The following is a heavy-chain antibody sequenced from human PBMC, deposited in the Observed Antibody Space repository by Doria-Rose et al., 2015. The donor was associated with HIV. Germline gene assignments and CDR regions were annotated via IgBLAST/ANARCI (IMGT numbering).Heavy chain of an antibody. Sequence: QVQLQQRGPGLVKPSETLSLTCTISGGSVASGTPYWDWIRQTPGKGLEWIGTIYYSGTTYYNPSLRVRVTISFHTSRTQYSLKLISVTAADTGVYYCAKQAVNWFDPWGQGTLVTVSS. J-gene: IGHJ5*02. CDR1: GGSVASGTPY. CDR2: IYYSGTT. CDR3: AKQAVNWFDP. D-gene: IGHD6-25*01. V-gene: IGHV4-39*01.